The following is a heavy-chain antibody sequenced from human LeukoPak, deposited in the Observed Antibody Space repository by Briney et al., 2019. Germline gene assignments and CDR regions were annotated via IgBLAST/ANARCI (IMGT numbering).Heavy chain of an antibody. CDR3: AKPSVRREYYYYGMDV. D-gene: IGHD1-14*01. J-gene: IGHJ6*02. V-gene: IGHV3-21*01. CDR2: ISSSSGYI. Sequence: GGSLRLSCEASGSTFSSYSMHWVRQAPGKGLEWVSFISSSSGYIYYADSVKGRFTISRYNSKNTLYLQMNSLRAEDTAVYYCAKPSVRREYYYYGMDVWGQGTTVTVSS. CDR1: GSTFSSYS.